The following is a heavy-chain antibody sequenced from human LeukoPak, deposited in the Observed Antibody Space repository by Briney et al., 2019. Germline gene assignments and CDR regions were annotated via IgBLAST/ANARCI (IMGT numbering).Heavy chain of an antibody. CDR1: GGCFSGYY. J-gene: IGHJ3*02. CDR3: ARGPLWLLNAFDI. V-gene: IGHV4-34*01. D-gene: IGHD5-12*01. CDR2: INHSGST. Sequence: PSETLSLTCAVYGGCFSGYYWSWIRQPPGKGLEWIGEINHSGSTNYNPSLRSRVTISVDTSKNQFSLKLSSVTAADTAVYYCARGPLWLLNAFDIWGQGTMVTVSS.